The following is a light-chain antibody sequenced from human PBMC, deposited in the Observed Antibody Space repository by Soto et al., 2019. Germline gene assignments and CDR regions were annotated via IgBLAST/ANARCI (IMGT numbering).Light chain of an antibody. Sequence: EIVLTQSPGTLSLSPGERATLSCRASQSVTSSFLAWYQQKPRQAPRLLIYGASSRATGIPARFSGSGSGTDFTLTISRLEPEDFAVYYCQQYGSSPRTFGQGTKVEI. V-gene: IGKV3-20*01. CDR1: QSVTSSF. CDR2: GAS. CDR3: QQYGSSPRT. J-gene: IGKJ1*01.